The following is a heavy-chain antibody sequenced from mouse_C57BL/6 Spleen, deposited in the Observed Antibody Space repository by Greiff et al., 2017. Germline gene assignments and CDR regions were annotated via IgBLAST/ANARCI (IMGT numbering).Heavy chain of an antibody. CDR2: IYPGSGST. Sequence: LQQPGSELVRPGASVKLSCKASGYTFTSYWMHWVKQRPGQGLEWIGNIYPGSGSTNYDEKFKSKATLTVDTSSSTAYMQLSSLTSEDSAVYYCTIWDRFAYWGQGTLVTVSA. V-gene: IGHV1S22*01. D-gene: IGHD3-3*01. CDR1: GYTFTSYW. J-gene: IGHJ3*01. CDR3: TIWDRFAY.